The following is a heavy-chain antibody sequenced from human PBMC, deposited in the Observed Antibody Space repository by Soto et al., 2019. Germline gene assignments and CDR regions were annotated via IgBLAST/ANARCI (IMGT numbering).Heavy chain of an antibody. CDR1: GFTFSSYW. Sequence: PGGSLRLSCGASGFTFSSYWMSWVRQAPGKGLEWVANMDQGGSEINYVDSVKGRFTISRDNAENSLYLQMTSLRAEDTAVYHCVRDRGYSTFDFWGQGTMVTVS. CDR3: VRDRGYSTFDF. V-gene: IGHV3-7*01. J-gene: IGHJ3*01. CDR2: MDQGGSEI. D-gene: IGHD1-26*01.